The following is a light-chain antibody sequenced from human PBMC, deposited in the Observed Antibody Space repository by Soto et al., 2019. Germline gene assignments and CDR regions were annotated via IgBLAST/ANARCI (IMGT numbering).Light chain of an antibody. CDR1: QSISSW. CDR3: QQYATNSS. CDR2: KAF. J-gene: IGKJ1*01. Sequence: DIQMTQSPSTRSASVGDRVTITCRASQSISSWLAWYQQKAGKAPKLLIYKAFSLESVVTSRFRCILSVTEFNLTIISLQPDDFANYYRQQYATNSSFGQGTKVEIK. V-gene: IGKV1-5*03.